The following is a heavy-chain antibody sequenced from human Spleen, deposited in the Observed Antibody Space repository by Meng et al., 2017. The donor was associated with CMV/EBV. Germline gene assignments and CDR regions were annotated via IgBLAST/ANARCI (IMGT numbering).Heavy chain of an antibody. CDR2: IYYSGST. D-gene: IGHD6-13*01. CDR3: ARENSSSPGYYYYVMDV. Sequence: SETLSLTCTVSGGSISSYYWSWIRQPPGKGLEWIGYIYYSGSTNYNPSLKSRVTISVDTSKNQFSLKLSSVTAADTAVYYCARENSSSPGYYYYVMDVWGQGTTVTVSS. CDR1: GGSISSYY. J-gene: IGHJ6*02. V-gene: IGHV4-59*01.